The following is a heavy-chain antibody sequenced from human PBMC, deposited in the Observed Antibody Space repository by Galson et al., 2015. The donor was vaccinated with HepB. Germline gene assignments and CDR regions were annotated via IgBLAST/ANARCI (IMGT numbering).Heavy chain of an antibody. J-gene: IGHJ4*02. Sequence: SLRLSCAASGFTFSSYSMNWVRQAPGKGLEWVSSISSSSSYIYYADSVKGRFTISRDNAKNSLYLQMNSLRAEDTAVYYCARDLRKWELPREFDYWGQGTLVTVSS. V-gene: IGHV3-21*01. CDR1: GFTFSSYS. D-gene: IGHD1-26*01. CDR3: ARDLRKWELPREFDY. CDR2: ISSSSSYI.